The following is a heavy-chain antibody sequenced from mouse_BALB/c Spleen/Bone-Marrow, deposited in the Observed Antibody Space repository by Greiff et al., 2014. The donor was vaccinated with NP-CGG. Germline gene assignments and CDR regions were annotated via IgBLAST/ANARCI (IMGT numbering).Heavy chain of an antibody. D-gene: IGHD1-1*01. CDR2: IYPGDGDT. V-gene: IGHV1-87*01. Sequence: QVQLKDSGAELARPGASVKLSCKASGYTFTGYWMQWVRQRPGQGLEWIGIIYPGDGDTRYTQKFKGKATLTADKSSSTAYMQLRNLASEDSAVYYCARVFYDSTSACWGQGTTLTVS. J-gene: IGHJ2*01. CDR1: GYTFTGYW. CDR3: ARVFYDSTSAC.